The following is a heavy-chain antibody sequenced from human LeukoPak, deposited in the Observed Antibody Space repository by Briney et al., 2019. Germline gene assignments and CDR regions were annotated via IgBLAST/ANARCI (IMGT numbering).Heavy chain of an antibody. CDR1: GYTFTSYG. CDR3: ASLGGLGFDY. J-gene: IGHJ4*02. Sequence: GASVKVSCRASGYTFTSYGISWVRQAPGQGLEWMGWINPSSGGTNYAQKFQGRVTMTRDTSISTAYMELSRLRSDDTAVYYCASLGGLGFDYWGQGTLVTVSS. D-gene: IGHD3-10*01. CDR2: INPSSGGT. V-gene: IGHV1-2*02.